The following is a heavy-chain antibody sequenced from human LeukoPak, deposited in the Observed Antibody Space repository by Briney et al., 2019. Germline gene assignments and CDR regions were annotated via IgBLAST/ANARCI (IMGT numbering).Heavy chain of an antibody. CDR2: INPHSGDT. V-gene: IGHV1-2*02. D-gene: IGHD3-22*01. CDR3: ARVWLSPYFFDY. Sequence: ASVKVSCKASGYTFTGYYMHWVRQAPGQGLEWMGWINPHSGDTIYAQKFQGRVTMTRDTSISTAYMELSRLRSDDTAVLYCARVWLSPYFFDYWGQGTLVTVSS. CDR1: GYTFTGYY. J-gene: IGHJ4*02.